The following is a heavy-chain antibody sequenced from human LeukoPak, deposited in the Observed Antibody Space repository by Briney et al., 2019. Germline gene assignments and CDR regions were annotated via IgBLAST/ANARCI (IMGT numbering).Heavy chain of an antibody. Sequence: ASVKLFCKASRYTFTHHGTSWVRQAPGQGLVWLGRNSCYNGDTIYAQNVQGRVTMTTDASTSTVYIEVRYLGSDDTAMYYCARDPSNSSGYHAHFDSWGQGTLITVSS. CDR2: NSCYNGDT. D-gene: IGHD3-22*01. V-gene: IGHV1-18*01. CDR1: RYTFTHHG. CDR3: ARDPSNSSGYHAHFDS. J-gene: IGHJ4*02.